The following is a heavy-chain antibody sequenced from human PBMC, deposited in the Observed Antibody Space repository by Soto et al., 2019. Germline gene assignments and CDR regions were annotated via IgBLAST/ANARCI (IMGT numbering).Heavy chain of an antibody. CDR3: ARTRVVATIIDNYYYGMDV. CDR1: GGSISSSIHY. D-gene: IGHD5-12*01. CDR2: IYYSGST. Sequence: SETLSLTCTVSGGSISSSIHYWGWIRQPPGKGLEWIGNIYYSGSTYYNPSLKSRVTISVDTSKNQFSLKLSSVTAADTAVYYCARTRVVATIIDNYYYGMDVWGQGXTVTVSS. J-gene: IGHJ6*02. V-gene: IGHV4-39*01.